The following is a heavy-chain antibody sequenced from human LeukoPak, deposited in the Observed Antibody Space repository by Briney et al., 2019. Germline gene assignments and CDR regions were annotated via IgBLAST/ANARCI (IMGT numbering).Heavy chain of an antibody. CDR3: ARSSMVRGVIIGDFDY. V-gene: IGHV1-18*01. D-gene: IGHD3-10*01. CDR2: ISAYNGNT. J-gene: IGHJ4*02. Sequence: ASVKVSFKASGYTFTSYGISWVRQAPGQGLEWMGWISAYNGNTNYAQKLQGRVTMTTDTSTSTAYMELRSLRSDDTAVYYCARSSMVRGVIIGDFDYWGQGTLVTVSS. CDR1: GYTFTSYG.